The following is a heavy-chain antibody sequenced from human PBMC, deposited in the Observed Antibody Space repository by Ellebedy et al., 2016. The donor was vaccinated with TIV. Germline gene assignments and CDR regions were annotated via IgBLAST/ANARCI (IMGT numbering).Heavy chain of an antibody. V-gene: IGHV3-30*03. CDR3: ARNRMPEKYLGLY. D-gene: IGHD1-14*01. CDR1: RFTFSSYG. CDR2: ISFDGSNK. Sequence: GGSLRLXXAASRFTFSSYGMHWVRQAPGKGLEWVAVISFDGSNKYYVDSVKGRFTVSRDNAKNSLYLQMNSLGAEDTAVYYCARNRMPEKYLGLYWGRGTLVTVSS. J-gene: IGHJ4*02.